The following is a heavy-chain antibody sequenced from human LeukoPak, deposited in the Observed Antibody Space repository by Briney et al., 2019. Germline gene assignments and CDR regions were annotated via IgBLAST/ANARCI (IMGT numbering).Heavy chain of an antibody. J-gene: IGHJ4*02. Sequence: SETLSLTCTVSGGSISSYYWSWIRQPPGKGLEWIGYIYYSGSTNYNPSLKSRVTISVDTSKNQFSLKLSSVTAADTAVYYCARFHYNYFDYWGQGTLVTVSS. CDR2: IYYSGST. D-gene: IGHD5-24*01. CDR3: ARFHYNYFDY. CDR1: GGSISSYY. V-gene: IGHV4-59*01.